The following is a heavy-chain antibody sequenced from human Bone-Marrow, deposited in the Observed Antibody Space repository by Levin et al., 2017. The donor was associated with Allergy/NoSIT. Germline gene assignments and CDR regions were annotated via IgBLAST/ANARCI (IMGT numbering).Heavy chain of an antibody. CDR2: ISSDGNSK. CDR1: EFTFSTYA. D-gene: IGHD4-11*01. CDR3: ARDQAPFDYSTRHHRAGYGLDV. Sequence: GGSLRLSCAASEFTFSTYAMHWVRQAPGKGLEWVAVISSDGNSKSFSESLKGRFTISRDNSKNTLYLHMNSLRAEDTAVYFCARDQAPFDYSTRHHRAGYGLDVWGQGTTVTVSS. J-gene: IGHJ6*02. V-gene: IGHV3-30*04.